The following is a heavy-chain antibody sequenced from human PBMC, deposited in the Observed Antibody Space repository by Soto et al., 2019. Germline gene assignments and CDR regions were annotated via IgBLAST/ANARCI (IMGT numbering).Heavy chain of an antibody. D-gene: IGHD6-13*01. CDR3: ARAGYRENFDY. Sequence: PGGSLRLSCAASGFTVSSNYMSWVRQAPGKGLEWVSVIYSGGSTYYADSVKGRFTISRDNSKNTLYLQMNSLRAEDTAVYYCARAGYRENFDYWGQGTLVTVSS. CDR1: GFTVSSNY. CDR2: IYSGGST. J-gene: IGHJ4*02. V-gene: IGHV3-53*01.